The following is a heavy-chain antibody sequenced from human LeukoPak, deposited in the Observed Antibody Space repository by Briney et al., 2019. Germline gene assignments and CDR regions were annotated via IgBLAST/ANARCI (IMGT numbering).Heavy chain of an antibody. D-gene: IGHD1-26*01. CDR1: GFTLSSYG. CDR2: LRYDGSTA. J-gene: IGHJ4*02. CDR3: AKDPYGGTYPSYFDY. Sequence: GGSLRLSCAASGFTLSSYGMNWVRQAPGKARVWVAFLRYDGSTAFYEDSVKGRFTISRDSSKNTLYLQMNSLTPADTAIYYCAKDPYGGTYPSYFDYWGQGTLVTVSS. V-gene: IGHV3-30*02.